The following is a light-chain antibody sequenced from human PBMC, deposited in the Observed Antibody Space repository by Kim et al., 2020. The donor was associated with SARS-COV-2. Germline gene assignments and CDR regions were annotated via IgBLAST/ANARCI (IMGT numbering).Light chain of an antibody. CDR2: DAS. CDR3: QQYDNLLYT. V-gene: IGKV1-33*01. Sequence: SASVGDRVTITCQASQDISNYINWYQQKPGKAPKLLIYDASDLETGVPSRFSGSGSGTDFTFTISSLQPEDIATYYYQQYDNLLYTFGQGTKLEI. CDR1: QDISNY. J-gene: IGKJ2*01.